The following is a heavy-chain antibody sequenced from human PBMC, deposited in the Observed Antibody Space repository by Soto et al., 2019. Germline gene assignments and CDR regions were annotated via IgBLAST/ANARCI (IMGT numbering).Heavy chain of an antibody. Sequence: PGESLKISCKGSGYSFTNYWIAWVRQMPGKGLEWMGIIYPSDSDTRYSPSFQGQVTISADKSTSTAYLQWSSLKSSDTAMYYCARNGTAFDIWGQGTMVTVSS. V-gene: IGHV5-51*03. CDR1: GYSFTNYW. D-gene: IGHD1-26*01. J-gene: IGHJ3*02. CDR3: ARNGTAFDI. CDR2: IYPSDSDT.